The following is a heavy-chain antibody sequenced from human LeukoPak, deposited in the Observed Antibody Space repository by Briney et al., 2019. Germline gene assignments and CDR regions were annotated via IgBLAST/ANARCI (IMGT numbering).Heavy chain of an antibody. CDR1: AFTFSSYG. D-gene: IGHD3-3*01. J-gene: IGHJ4*02. Sequence: GGSLRLSCAVSAFTFSSYGMHWVRQAPGKGLEWVAFIRYDGSDKYYADSVKGRFTISRDNSKNTLYLQMNSLRAEDTAVYYCAKERLAGAIFGVVIQRPQELDYWGQGTLVTVSS. CDR2: IRYDGSDK. CDR3: AKERLAGAIFGVVIQRPQELDY. V-gene: IGHV3-30*02.